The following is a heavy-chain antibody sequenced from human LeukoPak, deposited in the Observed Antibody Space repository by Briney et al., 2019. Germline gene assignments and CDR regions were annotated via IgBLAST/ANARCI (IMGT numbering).Heavy chain of an antibody. CDR1: GFTFSSYE. CDR2: ISSSGSTR. J-gene: IGHJ3*02. V-gene: IGHV3-48*03. CDR3: ASEKWDGFDI. D-gene: IGHD1-26*01. Sequence: QPGGSLRLSCAASGFTFSSYEMNWVGQAPGKGLEWVSYISSSGSTRYYTDSVKGRFIISRDNAKNSLYLQMNSLRAEDTAVYYCASEKWDGFDIWGQGTMVTVSS.